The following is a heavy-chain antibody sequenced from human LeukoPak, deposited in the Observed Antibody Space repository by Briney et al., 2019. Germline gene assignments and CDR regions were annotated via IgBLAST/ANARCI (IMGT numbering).Heavy chain of an antibody. CDR1: GFTFSDYY. V-gene: IGHV3-11*04. Sequence: GGSLRLSCAASGFTFSDYYMNWVRQAPGKGLEWVSYISSSGSTIYYADSVKGRLTISRDNAKNSLYLQMNSLRAEDTAVYYCAELGITMIGGVWGKGTTVTISS. D-gene: IGHD3-10*02. CDR2: ISSSGSTI. CDR3: AELGITMIGGV. J-gene: IGHJ6*04.